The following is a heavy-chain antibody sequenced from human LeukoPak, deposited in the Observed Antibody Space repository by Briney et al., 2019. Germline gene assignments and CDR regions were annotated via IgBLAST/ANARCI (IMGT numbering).Heavy chain of an antibody. Sequence: PGGSLRLSCAASGFTFSHFWMSWVRQAPGKGLEWVANIKQDGSEKYYVDSVKGRFTISRDNAKTSLYLQMNSLRAEDTAVYYCARDVLAAGATGTFDIWGQGTMVTVSS. CDR1: GFTFSHFW. CDR2: IKQDGSEK. CDR3: ARDVLAAGATGTFDI. D-gene: IGHD1-14*01. V-gene: IGHV3-7*03. J-gene: IGHJ3*02.